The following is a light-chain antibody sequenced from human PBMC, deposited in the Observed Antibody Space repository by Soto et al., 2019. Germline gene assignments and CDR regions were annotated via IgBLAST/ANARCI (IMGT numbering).Light chain of an antibody. Sequence: QSALTQPPSASGTPGQRVTISCSGSSSNIGSGTVNWYQQLPGTAPKLLIYSNNQRPSGVPDRFSGSKSGTSASLAISGLQSEDEAEYFCASWDDSLSAHVFGTGTKVTVL. CDR2: SNN. CDR1: SSNIGSGT. J-gene: IGLJ1*01. CDR3: ASWDDSLSAHV. V-gene: IGLV1-44*01.